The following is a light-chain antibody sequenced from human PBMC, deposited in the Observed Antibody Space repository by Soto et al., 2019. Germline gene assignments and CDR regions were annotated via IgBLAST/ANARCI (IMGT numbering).Light chain of an antibody. J-gene: IGKJ1*01. V-gene: IGKV1-39*01. Sequence: DIHMTQSPSSLSASVGDRVTITGRASQSISSFLNWYQQRPGKAPNLLIYAASTLRYGVPSRFRGSESGTEFTLTISSLQPEDFATYFCQQSYTTPWTFRQGTKVEIK. CDR2: AAS. CDR1: QSISSF. CDR3: QQSYTTPWT.